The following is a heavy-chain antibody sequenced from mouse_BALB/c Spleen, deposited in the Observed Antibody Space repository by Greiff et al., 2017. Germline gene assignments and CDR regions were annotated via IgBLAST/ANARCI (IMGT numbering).Heavy chain of an antibody. V-gene: IGHV1-20*02. CDR2: INPYNGDT. D-gene: IGHD2-4*01. CDR3: ARWGYDYDVAY. Sequence: EVKLQESGPELVKPGASVKISCKASGYSFTGYFMNWVMQSHGKSLEWIGRINPYNGDTFYNQKFKGKATLTVDKSSSTAHMELRSLASEDSAVYYCARWGYDYDVAYWGQGTLVTVSA. CDR1: GYSFTGYF. J-gene: IGHJ3*01.